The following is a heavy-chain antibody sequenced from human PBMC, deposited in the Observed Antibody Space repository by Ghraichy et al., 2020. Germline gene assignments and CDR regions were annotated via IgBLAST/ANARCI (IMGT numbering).Heavy chain of an antibody. CDR1: GFTFSSYW. CDR2: IKQDGSEK. Sequence: GGSLRLSCAASGFTFSSYWMSWVRQAPGKGLEWVANIKQDGSEKYYVDSLKGRFTISRDNAKNSLYLQMNSLRAEDTAVYYCARVALPYDFWSGYYGGYYYYYMDVWGKGTTVTVSS. CDR3: ARVALPYDFWSGYYGGYYYYYMDV. V-gene: IGHV3-7*01. D-gene: IGHD3-3*01. J-gene: IGHJ6*03.